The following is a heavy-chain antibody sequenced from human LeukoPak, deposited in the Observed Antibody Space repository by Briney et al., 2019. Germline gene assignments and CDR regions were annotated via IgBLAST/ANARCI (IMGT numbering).Heavy chain of an antibody. CDR3: AREDWGTTGRSFGY. J-gene: IGHJ4*02. Sequence: GGSLRLSCAASGFTFSSSAMSWVRPAPGKGLEWVSPIGSSGDSTYYAGSVKGRFTISRDSSNDTLYLQMTSLRVEDTAVYYCAREDWGTTGRSFGYWRRGTLVSVPS. CDR1: GFTFSSSA. CDR2: IGSSGDST. D-gene: IGHD7-27*01. V-gene: IGHV3-23*01.